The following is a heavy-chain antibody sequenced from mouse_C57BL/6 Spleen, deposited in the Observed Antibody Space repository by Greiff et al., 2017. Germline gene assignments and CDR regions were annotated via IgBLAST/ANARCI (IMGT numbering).Heavy chain of an antibody. D-gene: IGHD2-2*01. V-gene: IGHV5-16*01. CDR2: INYDGSST. CDR3: ARDGYDKGYDYAMDY. J-gene: IGHJ4*01. Sequence: EVHLVESEGGLVQPGSSMKLSCTASGFTFSDYYMAWVRQVPEKGLEWVANINYDGSSTYYLDSLKSRFIISRDNAKYILYLQMSSLKSEDTATYYGARDGYDKGYDYAMDYWGQGTSVTVSS. CDR1: GFTFSDYY.